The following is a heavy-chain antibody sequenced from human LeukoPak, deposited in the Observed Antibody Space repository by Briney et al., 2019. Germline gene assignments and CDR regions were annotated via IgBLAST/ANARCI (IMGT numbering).Heavy chain of an antibody. D-gene: IGHD3-9*01. CDR2: ISGSGSIT. Sequence: GGSLRLSCEASGFTFSTYAMSWVRQASGKGLEWVSGISGSGSITYYADSVKGRFTISRDNSKNSLYLQMNSLRAEDTAVYYCARELDGLAGSDYWGQGTLVTVSS. CDR1: GFTFSTYA. J-gene: IGHJ4*02. V-gene: IGHV3-23*01. CDR3: ARELDGLAGSDY.